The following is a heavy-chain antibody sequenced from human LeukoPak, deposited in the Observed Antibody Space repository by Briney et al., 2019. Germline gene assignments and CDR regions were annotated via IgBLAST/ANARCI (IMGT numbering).Heavy chain of an antibody. D-gene: IGHD1-1*01. CDR2: IKQDGSEK. CDR3: VQGWRDN. Sequence: PGGSLRLSCAVSGFTFSRYWMSWVRQAPGKGLEWVANIKQDGSEKYYVDSVKGRFTISRDNAKNSLYLQLNTLRAEDTAVYYCVQGWRDNWGQGTLVTVSS. V-gene: IGHV3-7*01. CDR1: GFTFSRYW. J-gene: IGHJ4*02.